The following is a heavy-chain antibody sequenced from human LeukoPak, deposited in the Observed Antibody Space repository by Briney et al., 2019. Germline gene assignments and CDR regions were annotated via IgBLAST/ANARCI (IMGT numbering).Heavy chain of an antibody. CDR1: GGSISSYY. V-gene: IGHV4-4*07. CDR3: ARGFRGYAPSTSHYYGMDV. J-gene: IGHJ6*02. Sequence: SETLSLTCTVSGGSISSYYWSWIRQPAGKGLEWIGRIYTSGSTNYNPSLKSRVTMSVDTSKNQFSLKLSSVTAADTAVYYCARGFRGYAPSTSHYYGMDVWGQGTTVTVSS. D-gene: IGHD5-12*01. CDR2: IYTSGST.